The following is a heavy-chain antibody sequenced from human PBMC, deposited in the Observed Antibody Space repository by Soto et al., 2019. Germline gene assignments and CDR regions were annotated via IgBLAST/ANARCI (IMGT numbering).Heavy chain of an antibody. J-gene: IGHJ6*02. CDR2: IWYDGSKK. CDR3: ARDASYYSLWRGYFPSRNGMDV. V-gene: IGHV3-33*01. Sequence: QVQVVESGGGVVQPGRSLRLSCAASGFTFSSFGMHWVRQAPGKGLEWVSPIWYDGSKKSYGDSVKGRFTISRDNSRNTVYLQMNSLSADDTAVYYCARDASYYSLWRGYFPSRNGMDVWGQGTTVTVSS. D-gene: IGHD3-3*01. CDR1: GFTFSSFG.